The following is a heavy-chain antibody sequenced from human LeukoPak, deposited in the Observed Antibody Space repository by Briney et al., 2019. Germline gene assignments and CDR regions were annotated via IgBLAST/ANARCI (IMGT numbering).Heavy chain of an antibody. J-gene: IGHJ3*02. Sequence: GESLKISCKGSGYRFTSNWIGWVRQMPGKGLELMGIIYPGDSDTRYNPSFQDQVIISADKSISTAYLQWSSLKASDTAMYYCARPLRYYYAFDIWGQGTMVTVSS. CDR1: GYRFTSNW. D-gene: IGHD3-10*01. CDR2: IYPGDSDT. CDR3: ARPLRYYYAFDI. V-gene: IGHV5-51*01.